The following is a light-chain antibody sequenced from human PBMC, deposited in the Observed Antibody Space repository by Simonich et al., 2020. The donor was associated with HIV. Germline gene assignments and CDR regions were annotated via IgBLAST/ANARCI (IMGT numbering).Light chain of an antibody. Sequence: DIQMTQSPSTLYASVGDRVTSTCRASQSFSHLLAWYQQKPGNAPKLLIFQASSLESGVPSRFSGSGSGTEFTLTISRLQPDDFATYYCQQYNTYPWTFGQGTKVESK. V-gene: IGKV1-5*03. CDR1: QSFSHL. CDR2: QAS. CDR3: QQYNTYPWT. J-gene: IGKJ1*01.